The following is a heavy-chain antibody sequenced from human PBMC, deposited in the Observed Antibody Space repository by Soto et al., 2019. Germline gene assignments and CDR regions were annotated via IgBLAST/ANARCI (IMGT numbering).Heavy chain of an antibody. CDR2: IYPGDSDT. Sequence: GESLKISCKGSGYSFTDYWIGWVRQMPGKGLEWMGIIYPGDSDTRYSPSFQGQVTISAGKSISTAYLQWSSLKASDTAMYFCARTTGGSYPDVPFDYWGQGTLVTVSS. CDR1: GYSFTDYW. J-gene: IGHJ4*02. V-gene: IGHV5-51*01. D-gene: IGHD1-26*01. CDR3: ARTTGGSYPDVPFDY.